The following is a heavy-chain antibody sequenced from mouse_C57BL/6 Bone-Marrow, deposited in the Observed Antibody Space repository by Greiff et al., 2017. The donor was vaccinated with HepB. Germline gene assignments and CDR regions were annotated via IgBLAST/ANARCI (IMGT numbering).Heavy chain of an antibody. J-gene: IGHJ2*01. CDR1: GYTFTSYW. CDR3: ARERVGWDYAGRYGYFDY. D-gene: IGHD1-1*01. CDR2: IDPNSGGT. Sequence: QVQLQQPGAELVKPGASVKLSCKASGYTFTSYWMHWVKQRPGRGLEWIGRIDPNSGGTKYNEKFKSKATLTVDKPSSTAYMQLSSLTSEDSAVYYSARERVGWDYAGRYGYFDYSGQNTTLTLSS. V-gene: IGHV1-72*01.